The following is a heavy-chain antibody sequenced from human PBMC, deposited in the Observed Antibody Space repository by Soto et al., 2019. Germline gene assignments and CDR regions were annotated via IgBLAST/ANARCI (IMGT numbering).Heavy chain of an antibody. CDR3: ARPDVFIAAREHYYYGMDV. Sequence: SVKVSCKASGGTFSSYAISWVRQAPGQGLEWMGGIIPIFGTANYAQKFQGRVTITADESTSTAYMELSSLRSGDTAVYYCARPDVFIAAREHYYYGMDVWGQGTTVTVSS. D-gene: IGHD6-6*01. V-gene: IGHV1-69*13. CDR2: IIPIFGTA. CDR1: GGTFSSYA. J-gene: IGHJ6*02.